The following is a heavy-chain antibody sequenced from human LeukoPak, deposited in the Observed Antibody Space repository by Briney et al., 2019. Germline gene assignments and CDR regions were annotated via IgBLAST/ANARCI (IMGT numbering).Heavy chain of an antibody. CDR2: IKQDGSEK. D-gene: IGHD6-19*01. V-gene: IGHV3-7*01. J-gene: IGHJ4*02. CDR1: GFTFSSYS. CDR3: HLYSSGWLDY. Sequence: GGSLRLSCAASGFTFSSYSMNWVRQAPGKGLEWVANIKQDGSEKYYVDSVKGRFTISRDNAKNSLYLQMNSLRAEDTAVYYCHLYSSGWLDYWGQGTLVTVSS.